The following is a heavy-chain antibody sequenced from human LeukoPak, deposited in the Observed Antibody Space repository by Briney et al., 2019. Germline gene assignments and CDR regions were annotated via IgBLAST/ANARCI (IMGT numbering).Heavy chain of an antibody. J-gene: IGHJ4*02. D-gene: IGHD4/OR15-4a*01. Sequence: PGGSLRLSCAASGFTFSSSAMHWVRQAPGKGLEWVAVISYDETNKFYTDSLRGRFTISRDNSKNTLYLQMNSLRAEDTAVYYCARRAGAYSHPYDYWGQGTLVTVSS. CDR2: ISYDETNK. V-gene: IGHV3-30*04. CDR1: GFTFSSSA. CDR3: ARRAGAYSHPYDY.